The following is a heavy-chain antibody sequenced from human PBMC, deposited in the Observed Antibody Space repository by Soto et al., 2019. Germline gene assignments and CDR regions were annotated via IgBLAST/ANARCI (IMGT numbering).Heavy chain of an antibody. V-gene: IGHV3-23*01. CDR2: ISGSGGST. Sequence: PGGSLRLSCAASGFTFSSYAMSWVRQAPGKGLEWVSAISGSGGSTYYADSVKGRFTISRDNSKNTPYLQMNSLRAEDTAVYYWAKDLSYDFWSGYPRTRGMDVWGQGTTVTVS. CDR1: GFTFSSYA. J-gene: IGHJ6*02. D-gene: IGHD3-3*01. CDR3: AKDLSYDFWSGYPRTRGMDV.